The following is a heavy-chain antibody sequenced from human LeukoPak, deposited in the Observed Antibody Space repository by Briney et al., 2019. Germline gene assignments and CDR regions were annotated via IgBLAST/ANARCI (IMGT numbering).Heavy chain of an antibody. J-gene: IGHJ4*02. CDR1: GGSFSGYY. CDR3: ARRTAAEFQFDY. V-gene: IGHV4-34*01. CDR2: INHSGST. D-gene: IGHD6-13*01. Sequence: PSETLSLTCAVYGGSFSGYYWSWIRQPPGKGLEWIGEINHSGSTNYNPSLKSRVTISVDTSKNQFSLKLSSVTAADTAVYYCARRTAAEFQFDYWGQGTLVTVSS.